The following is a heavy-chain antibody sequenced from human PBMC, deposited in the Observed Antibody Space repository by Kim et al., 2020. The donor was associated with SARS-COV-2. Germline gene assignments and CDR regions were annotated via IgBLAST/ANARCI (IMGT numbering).Heavy chain of an antibody. CDR1: GFTFSSYG. Sequence: GGSLRLSCAASGFTFSSYGMHWVRQAPGKGLEWVAVISYDGSNKYYADSVKGRFTISRDNSKNTLYLQMNSLRAEDTAVYYCAKDRVLDYWGQGTLVTVSS. D-gene: IGHD2-8*01. J-gene: IGHJ4*02. V-gene: IGHV3-30*18. CDR2: ISYDGSNK. CDR3: AKDRVLDY.